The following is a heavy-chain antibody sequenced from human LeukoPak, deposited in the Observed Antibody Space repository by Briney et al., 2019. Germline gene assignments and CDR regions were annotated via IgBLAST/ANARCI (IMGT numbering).Heavy chain of an antibody. V-gene: IGHV1-18*01. CDR1: GYTFTSYG. Sequence: AASVKVSCKASGYTFTSYGISWVRQAPGQGLEWMGWISAYNGNTNYAQKLQGRVTMTTDTSTSTTYMELRSLRSDDTAVYYCARVTTRITMIVVVITPGDYWGQGTLVTVSS. D-gene: IGHD3-22*01. CDR3: ARVTTRITMIVVVITPGDY. CDR2: ISAYNGNT. J-gene: IGHJ4*02.